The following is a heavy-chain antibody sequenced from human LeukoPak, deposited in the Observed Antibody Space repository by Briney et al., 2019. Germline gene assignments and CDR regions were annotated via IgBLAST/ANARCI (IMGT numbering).Heavy chain of an antibody. J-gene: IGHJ4*02. CDR3: AREGVHCSGRSCLKAY. Sequence: GGSLRLSFAASGFTFSTSLGRLGRQAPGEGLEWVAKIKKDGSEKYYMDSVKGRFTISRDNAENSLYLQMNSLRAEDTAVYYCAREGVHCSGRSCLKAYWGQGTQVTVSS. CDR1: GFTFSTSL. CDR2: IKKDGSEK. D-gene: IGHD2-15*01. V-gene: IGHV3-7*03.